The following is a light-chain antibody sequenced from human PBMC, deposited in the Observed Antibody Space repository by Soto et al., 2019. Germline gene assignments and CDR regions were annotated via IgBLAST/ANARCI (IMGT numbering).Light chain of an antibody. CDR3: QQTSNFSIT. CDR2: DTS. V-gene: IGKV3-11*01. J-gene: IGKJ5*01. CDR1: QSVSRY. Sequence: EIVLTQSPATLSLSPGERATLSCRASQSVSRYLAWYQQKPGQAPRLLIYDTSNRATGIPTRFSGSGSGTDFTLTISSLEPEDFATYYCQQTSNFSITFGLGTRLEIK.